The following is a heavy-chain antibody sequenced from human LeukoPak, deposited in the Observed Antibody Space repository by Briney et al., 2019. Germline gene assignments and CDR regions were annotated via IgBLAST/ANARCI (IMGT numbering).Heavy chain of an antibody. CDR3: AKPKSDFWSYYFDY. V-gene: IGHV3-30*02. D-gene: IGHD3-3*01. CDR2: IRYDGSNK. J-gene: IGHJ4*02. Sequence: QPGGSLRLSCAASGFTFSSYGMHWVRQAPGKGLEWVAFIRYDGSNKYYADSVKGRFTISRDNSKNTLYLQMNSLRAEDTAVYYCAKPKSDFWSYYFDYWGQGTLVTVSS. CDR1: GFTFSSYG.